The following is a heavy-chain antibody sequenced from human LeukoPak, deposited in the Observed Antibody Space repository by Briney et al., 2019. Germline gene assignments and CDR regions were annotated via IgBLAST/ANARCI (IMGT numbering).Heavy chain of an antibody. V-gene: IGHV4-31*03. J-gene: IGHJ5*02. CDR3: ARGGIAARLMYGFQNWFDP. CDR2: IYYSGST. D-gene: IGHD6-13*01. Sequence: MTSETLSLTCTVSGETVSSGGYYWSWIRQHPGKGLEWIGNIYYSGSTYYNPTLRSRVTISIDTSKNQFSLKMTSVTAADMAVYFCARGGIAARLMYGFQNWFDPWGQGTLVTVSS. CDR1: GETVSSGGYY.